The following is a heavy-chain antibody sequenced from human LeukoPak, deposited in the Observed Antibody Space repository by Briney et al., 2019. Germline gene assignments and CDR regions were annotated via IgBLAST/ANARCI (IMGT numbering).Heavy chain of an antibody. J-gene: IGHJ4*02. D-gene: IGHD3-22*01. CDR3: ARSFSPNYYDLLDY. V-gene: IGHV4-59*01. CDR1: GGSISTYY. Sequence: SETLSLTCTVSGGSISTYYWSWIRQPPGKELEWIGYIYYSGSTNYNPSLKSRVTISLDTSKNQFSLKLNSVTAADTAMYYCARSFSPNYYDLLDYWGQGTLVTVPS. CDR2: IYYSGST.